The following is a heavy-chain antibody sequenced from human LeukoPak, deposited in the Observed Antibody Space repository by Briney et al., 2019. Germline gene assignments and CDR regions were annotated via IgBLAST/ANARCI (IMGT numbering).Heavy chain of an antibody. CDR3: ARERARAPNWFDP. CDR2: ISYDGSNK. V-gene: IGHV3-30*04. CDR1: GLTFSSYA. J-gene: IGHJ5*02. Sequence: GGSLRLSCAAFGLTFSSYALHWFRQAPGKGWGWVAVISYDGSNKYYADSVKGRFTISRDNSKNTLYLQMNSLRAEDTAVYYCARERARAPNWFDPWGQGTLVTVSS.